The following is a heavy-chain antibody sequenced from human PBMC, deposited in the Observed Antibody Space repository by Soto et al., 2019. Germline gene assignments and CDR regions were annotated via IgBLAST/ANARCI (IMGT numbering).Heavy chain of an antibody. D-gene: IGHD3-22*01. CDR2: IIPMFNTT. CDR1: GGNFSTHA. Sequence: QVQLVQSGAEVKKPGSSVKVSCKASGGNFSTHAISWLRQAPGQGLVWMGGIIPMFNTTISAQKFQGRVTITADEYTSTAYMELGSLRSEDTAVYYCARDAYDRGSFSYWGQGTLVTVSS. J-gene: IGHJ4*02. CDR3: ARDAYDRGSFSY. V-gene: IGHV1-69*01.